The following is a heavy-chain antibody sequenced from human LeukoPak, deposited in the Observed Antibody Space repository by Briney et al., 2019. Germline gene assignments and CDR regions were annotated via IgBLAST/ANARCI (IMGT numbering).Heavy chain of an antibody. D-gene: IGHD5-18*01. Sequence: PGGSLRLSCAASGFTFSSYWMHWVRQAPGKGLVWVSRINSDGSTTSYADSVKGRFTISRDNAKNTLYLQMNSLRAEDTAVYYCARGSNYGYLTYFDYWGQGTLVTVSS. J-gene: IGHJ4*02. V-gene: IGHV3-74*01. CDR1: GFTFSSYW. CDR3: ARGSNYGYLTYFDY. CDR2: INSDGSTT.